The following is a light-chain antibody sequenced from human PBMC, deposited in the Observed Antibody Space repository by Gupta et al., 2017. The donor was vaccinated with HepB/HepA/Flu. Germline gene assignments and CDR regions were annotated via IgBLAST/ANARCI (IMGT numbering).Light chain of an antibody. J-gene: IGKJ1*01. CDR3: QQYYSTPQT. CDR1: QSVLYSSNNKNY. V-gene: IGKV4-1*01. Sequence: DIVMTQSPDSLAVSLAERATINCKSSQSVLYSSNNKNYLTWYQQKPGQPPKLLIYWASTRESGVPDRFSGSGSGTDFTLTISRLQAEDVAVYYCQQYYSTPQTFGQGTKVEIK. CDR2: WAS.